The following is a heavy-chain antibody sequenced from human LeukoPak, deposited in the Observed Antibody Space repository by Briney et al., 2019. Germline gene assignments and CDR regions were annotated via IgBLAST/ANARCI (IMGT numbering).Heavy chain of an antibody. CDR3: AKDRYYDIRGRLDP. CDR1: GFTFSFYG. J-gene: IGHJ5*02. V-gene: IGHV3-30*18. CDR2: ISDDGSTK. Sequence: GGSLRLSCAASGFTFSFYGIHWARQAPGKGLEWVAVISDDGSTKYYSDSVKGRFTVSGDNSKDTLYLQMNSLTTEDTAVYYCAKDRYYDIRGRLDPWGQGTLVTVSS. D-gene: IGHD3-10*02.